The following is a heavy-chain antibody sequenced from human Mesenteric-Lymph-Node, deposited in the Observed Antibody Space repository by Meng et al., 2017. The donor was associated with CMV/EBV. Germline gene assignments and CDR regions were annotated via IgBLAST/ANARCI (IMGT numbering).Heavy chain of an antibody. J-gene: IGHJ4*02. D-gene: IGHD1-26*01. CDR2: VNPNSGGT. CDR3: ARAGVGAASAFDY. Sequence: ASVKVSCKASGYTFNTYGVSWVRQAPGQGLEWMGWVNPNSGGTNYAQNFQGRVTMTRDTSINTVYMELSSLRSDDTAVYYCARAGVGAASAFDYWGQGTLVTVSS. CDR1: GYTFNTYG. V-gene: IGHV1-2*02.